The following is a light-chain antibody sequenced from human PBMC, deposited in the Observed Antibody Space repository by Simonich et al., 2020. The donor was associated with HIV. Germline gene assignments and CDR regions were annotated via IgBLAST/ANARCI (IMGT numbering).Light chain of an antibody. CDR1: QGISSY. V-gene: IGKV1-8*01. CDR2: AAS. J-gene: IGKJ1*01. CDR3: QQYNSYPWT. Sequence: IWMTQSPSSRSASTGDRVTINCRASQGISSYLAWYQQKPWKAPKVLIYAASPLQSGVPSRFSGSGSGTDFTLTISFLQPEDNATYYCQQYNSYPWTFGQGTEVEIK.